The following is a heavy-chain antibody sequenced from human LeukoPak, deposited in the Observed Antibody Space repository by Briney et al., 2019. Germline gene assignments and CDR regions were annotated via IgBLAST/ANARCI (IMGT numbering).Heavy chain of an antibody. CDR2: ISAYNGNT. D-gene: IGHD1-26*01. Sequence: ASVKVSCKASGYTSTSYGISWVRQAPGQGLEWMGWISAYNGNTNYAQKLQGRVTMTTDTSTSTAYMELRSLRSDDTAVYYCARVRGSFWYYYYYMDVWGKGTTVTVSS. J-gene: IGHJ6*03. CDR1: GYTSTSYG. CDR3: ARVRGSFWYYYYYMDV. V-gene: IGHV1-18*01.